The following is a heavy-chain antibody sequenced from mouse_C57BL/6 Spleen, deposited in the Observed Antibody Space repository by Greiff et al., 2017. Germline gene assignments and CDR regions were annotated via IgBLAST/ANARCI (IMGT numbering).Heavy chain of an antibody. V-gene: IGHV1-69*01. J-gene: IGHJ4*01. CDR1: GYTFTSYW. Sequence: QVQLQQSGPELVMPGASVKLSCKASGYTFTSYWMHWVKPRPGQGLEWIGEIDPSDSYTNYNQKFKGKSTLTVDKSSSTAYMQLRSLTSEDSAVYYCARPTTRFYAMDYWGQGTSVTVSS. CDR3: ARPTTRFYAMDY. D-gene: IGHD2-12*01. CDR2: IDPSDSYT.